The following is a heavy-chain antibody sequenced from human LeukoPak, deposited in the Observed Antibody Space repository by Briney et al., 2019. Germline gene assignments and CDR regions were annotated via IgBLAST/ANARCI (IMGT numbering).Heavy chain of an antibody. D-gene: IGHD3-3*01. Sequence: GGSLRLSCAASGFTFSSYGMHWVRQAPGKGLEWVAVISYDGSNKYYADSAKGRFTISRDNSKNTLYLQMNSLRAEDTAVYYCAKDRVLDYYGMDVWGKGTTVTVSS. CDR2: ISYDGSNK. CDR3: AKDRVLDYYGMDV. CDR1: GFTFSSYG. V-gene: IGHV3-30*18. J-gene: IGHJ6*04.